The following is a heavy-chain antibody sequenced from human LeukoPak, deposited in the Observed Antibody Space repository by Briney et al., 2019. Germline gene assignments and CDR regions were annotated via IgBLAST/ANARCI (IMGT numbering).Heavy chain of an antibody. CDR1: GYTFTGYY. CDR3: ARDDVVPAAIKSNYYYYYGMDV. V-gene: IGHV1-2*02. J-gene: IGHJ6*02. CDR2: INPNSGGT. Sequence: ASVKVSCKASGYTFTGYYIHWVRQAPGQGLEWMGWINPNSGGTNYAQKFQGRVTMTRDTSISTAYMELSRLRSDDTAVYYCARDDVVPAAIKSNYYYYYGMDVWGQGTTVTVSS. D-gene: IGHD2-2*02.